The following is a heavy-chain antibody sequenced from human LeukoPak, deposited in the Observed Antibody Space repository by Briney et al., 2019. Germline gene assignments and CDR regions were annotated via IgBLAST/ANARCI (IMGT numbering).Heavy chain of an antibody. Sequence: HSGGSLRLSCAASGFTCSSYAMSWVRQAPGKGLEWVSAISGSGGSTYYADSVKGRFTISRDNSKNTLYLQMNSLRAEDTAVYYCANLRGSYQAEQKDYWGQGTLVTVSS. CDR1: GFTCSSYA. CDR2: ISGSGGST. D-gene: IGHD1-26*01. V-gene: IGHV3-23*01. J-gene: IGHJ4*02. CDR3: ANLRGSYQAEQKDY.